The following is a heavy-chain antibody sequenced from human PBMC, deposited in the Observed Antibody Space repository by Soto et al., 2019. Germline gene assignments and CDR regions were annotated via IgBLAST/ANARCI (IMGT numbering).Heavy chain of an antibody. CDR3: ASLSITMVRGGSYYYSYGMDV. CDR2: INHSGST. Sequence: QVQLQQWGAGLLKPSETLSLTCAVYGGSFSGYYWSWIRQPPGKGLEWIGEINHSGSTNYNPSLKSRVTIAVDTSKNQFSLKLSSVTAADTAVYYCASLSITMVRGGSYYYSYGMDVWGQGTTVTVSS. D-gene: IGHD3-10*01. J-gene: IGHJ6*02. CDR1: GGSFSGYY. V-gene: IGHV4-34*01.